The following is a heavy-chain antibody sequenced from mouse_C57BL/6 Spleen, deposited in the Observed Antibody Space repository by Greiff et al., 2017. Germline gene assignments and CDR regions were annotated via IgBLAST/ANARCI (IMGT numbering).Heavy chain of an antibody. J-gene: IGHJ3*01. CDR3: ARDQEFGHYYGSSFFAY. V-gene: IGHV5-4*01. CDR1: GFTFSSYA. D-gene: IGHD1-1*01. Sequence: DVQLVESGGGLVKPGGSLKLSCAASGFTFSSYAMSWVRQTPEKRLEWVATISDGGSYTYYPDNVKGRFTISRDNAKNNLYLQMSHLKSEDTAMXYCARDQEFGHYYGSSFFAYWGQGTLVTVSA. CDR2: ISDGGSYT.